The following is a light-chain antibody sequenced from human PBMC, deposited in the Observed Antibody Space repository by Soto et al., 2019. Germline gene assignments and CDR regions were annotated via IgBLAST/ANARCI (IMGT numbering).Light chain of an antibody. Sequence: IQMTQSPSSLSASLLYRVTITCRASQSISSYLNWYQQKPGKAPKLLIYAASSLQSGVPSRFSGSGSGTDFTLTISSLQPEDFATYYCQQSYSTPWTFGQGTKVDIK. J-gene: IGKJ1*01. CDR3: QQSYSTPWT. V-gene: IGKV1-39*01. CDR2: AAS. CDR1: QSISSY.